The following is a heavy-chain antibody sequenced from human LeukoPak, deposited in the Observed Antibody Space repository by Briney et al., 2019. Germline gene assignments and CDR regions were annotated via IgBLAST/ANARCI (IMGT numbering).Heavy chain of an antibody. CDR2: ISGSGGST. Sequence: GGSLRLSCAASGFTFSSYAMSWVRQAPGKGLEWVSAISGSGGSTYYADSVKGRFTISRDNSKNTPYLQMNSLRAEDTAVFYCAKTSGWPYYFDYWGQGTLVTVSS. CDR1: GFTFSSYA. V-gene: IGHV3-23*01. J-gene: IGHJ4*02. D-gene: IGHD6-19*01. CDR3: AKTSGWPYYFDY.